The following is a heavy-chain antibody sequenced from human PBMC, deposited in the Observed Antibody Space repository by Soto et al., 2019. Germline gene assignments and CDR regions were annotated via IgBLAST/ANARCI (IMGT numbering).Heavy chain of an antibody. CDR2: ISGSGGST. Sequence: PGGSLRLSCAASGFTFSSYAMSWVRQAPGKGLEWVSAISGSGGSTYYADSVKGRFTISRDNSKNTLYLQMNSLRAEDTAVYYCAKVSTPSYYDFWSGPYYYGMDVWGQGTTVTVS. CDR1: GFTFSSYA. J-gene: IGHJ6*02. V-gene: IGHV3-23*01. CDR3: AKVSTPSYYDFWSGPYYYGMDV. D-gene: IGHD3-3*01.